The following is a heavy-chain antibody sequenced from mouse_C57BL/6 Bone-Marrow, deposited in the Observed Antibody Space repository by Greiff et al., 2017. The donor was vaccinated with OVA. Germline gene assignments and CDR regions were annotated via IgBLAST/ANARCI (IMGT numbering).Heavy chain of an antibody. Sequence: EVQLQQSGPELVKPGASVKISCKASGYTFTDYYMNWVKQSHGKSLEWIGDINPNNGGTSYNQKFKGKATLTVDTSSSTAYMELRSLASDDSAVYYCAREMDYWGQGTSVTVSS. CDR1: GYTFTDYY. V-gene: IGHV1-26*01. CDR2: INPNNGGT. CDR3: AREMDY. J-gene: IGHJ4*01.